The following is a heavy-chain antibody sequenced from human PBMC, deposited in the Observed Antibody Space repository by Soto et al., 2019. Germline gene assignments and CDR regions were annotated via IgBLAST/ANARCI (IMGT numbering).Heavy chain of an antibody. CDR2: IHHSGTT. CDR1: DSSINSNYY. Sequence: SETLSLTCGVSDSSINSNYYWLWIRQPPGKGLEWIGAIHHSGTTYYTPSLKSRVTISMDTSKNHFSLRLTSVTAADTAKYYCARGFYGGNFDYWGQGTPVTVSS. CDR3: ARGFYGGNFDY. V-gene: IGHV4-38-2*01. D-gene: IGHD4-17*01. J-gene: IGHJ4*02.